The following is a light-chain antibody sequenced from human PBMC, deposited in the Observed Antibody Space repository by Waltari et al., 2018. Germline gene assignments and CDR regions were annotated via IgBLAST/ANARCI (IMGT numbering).Light chain of an antibody. Sequence: ETVMTQSPATLSVSPGERATLSSRASQSVSSNLAWYQQKPGQAPRLLIYGASTRATGIPARFSGSGSGTEFTLTISSLQSEDFAVYYCQQYNNWPPRYTFGQGTKLEI. CDR2: GAS. V-gene: IGKV3-15*01. CDR3: QQYNNWPPRYT. J-gene: IGKJ2*01. CDR1: QSVSSN.